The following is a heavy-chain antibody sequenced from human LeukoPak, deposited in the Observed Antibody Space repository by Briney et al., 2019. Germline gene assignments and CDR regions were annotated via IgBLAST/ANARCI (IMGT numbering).Heavy chain of an antibody. CDR3: ARVRYRLAETYIDY. Sequence: ASVKVSCKASGYTFTSYDINWVRQVTGQGLEWMGWINPNSGGTNYAQKFQGRVTMTRDTSISTAYMELSRLRSDDTAVYYCARVRYRLAETYIDYWGQGTLVTVSS. J-gene: IGHJ4*02. CDR1: GYTFTSYD. V-gene: IGHV1-2*02. CDR2: INPNSGGT. D-gene: IGHD3-16*01.